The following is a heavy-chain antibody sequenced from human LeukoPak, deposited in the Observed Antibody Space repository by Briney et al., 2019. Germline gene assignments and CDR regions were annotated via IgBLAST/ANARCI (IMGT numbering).Heavy chain of an antibody. V-gene: IGHV4-34*01. D-gene: IGHD2-2*01. Sequence: SETLSLTCAVYGGSFSGYYWSWIRQPPGKGLEWIGEINHSGSTNYNPSLKSRVTISVDTSKNQFSLKLGSVTAADTAVYYCARGFYCSSTSCSPNWFDPWGQGTLVTVSS. CDR3: ARGFYCSSTSCSPNWFDP. CDR1: GGSFSGYY. CDR2: INHSGST. J-gene: IGHJ5*02.